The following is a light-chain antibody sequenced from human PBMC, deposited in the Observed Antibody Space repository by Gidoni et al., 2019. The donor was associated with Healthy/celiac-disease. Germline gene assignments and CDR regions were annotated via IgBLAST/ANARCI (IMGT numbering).Light chain of an antibody. CDR1: QSISSY. CDR3: QQSYSTPWT. V-gene: IGKV1-39*01. CDR2: AAS. J-gene: IGKJ1*01. Sequence: IQMTQSPSSLSASVGDRVTITCRASQSISSYLNWYQQKPGKAPKLLIYAASSLQSGVPSRFSGSGSGTDFTLTISSLQPEDFATYYCQQSYSTPWTFGQVTKVEIK.